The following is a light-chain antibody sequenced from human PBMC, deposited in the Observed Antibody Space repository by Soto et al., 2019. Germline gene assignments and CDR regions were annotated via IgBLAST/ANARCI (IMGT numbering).Light chain of an antibody. CDR1: QSVSTK. CDR2: GAS. V-gene: IGKV3-20*01. J-gene: IGKJ1*01. Sequence: EIVLTQSPGTLSLSPGERATLSCMASQSVSTKLAWYKQKPGQAPRLLIYGASSRATGIPDRFSGSGSGTDFTLTISRLEPEDFATYYCQHYNSYSEAFGQGTKVDIK. CDR3: QHYNSYSEA.